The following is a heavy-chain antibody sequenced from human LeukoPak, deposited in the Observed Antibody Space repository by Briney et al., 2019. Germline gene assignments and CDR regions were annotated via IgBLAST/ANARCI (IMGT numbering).Heavy chain of an antibody. J-gene: IGHJ4*02. CDR3: VRGNPPNCGGDCFDY. V-gene: IGHV3-33*01. D-gene: IGHD2-21*01. Sequence: GGSLRLSCAASGFNFINYGMHWVRQAPGKGLEWVAVIWDNGSGQTYAESVKGRFTISRDDCKSTVFLQINSLRVEDTAVYYCVRGNPPNCGGDCFDYWGQGTLVTASP. CDR1: GFNFINYG. CDR2: IWDNGSGQ.